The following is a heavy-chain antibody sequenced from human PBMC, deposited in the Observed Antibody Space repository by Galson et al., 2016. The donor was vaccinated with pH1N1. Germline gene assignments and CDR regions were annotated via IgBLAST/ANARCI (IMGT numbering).Heavy chain of an antibody. CDR1: GGSIIDNMYY. Sequence: SETLSLTCIVSGGSIIDNMYYWSWIRQPPGQGLEWIGSIHYTGTTHFNPSLKSRVTISQDTSRNQVSLKLRSVTAADTAVYYCARVGTPHNANYAMDVWGQGTTVTVSS. CDR2: IHYTGTT. CDR3: ARVGTPHNANYAMDV. D-gene: IGHD7-27*01. J-gene: IGHJ6*02. V-gene: IGHV4-39*07.